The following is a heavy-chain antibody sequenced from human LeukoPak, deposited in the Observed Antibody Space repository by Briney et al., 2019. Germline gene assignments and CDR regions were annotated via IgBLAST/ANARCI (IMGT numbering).Heavy chain of an antibody. D-gene: IGHD3-3*01. CDR3: ARGRLLRFLEWLLTPAFDI. CDR1: GYTFTSYY. Sequence: ASVKVSCKASGYTFTSYYMHWVRQAPGQGLEWMGMINPSGGSTSYAQKFQGRVTMTRDTSTSTVYMELSSLRSEDTAVYYCARGRLLRFLEWLLTPAFDIWGQGTMVTVSS. V-gene: IGHV1-46*01. CDR2: INPSGGST. J-gene: IGHJ3*02.